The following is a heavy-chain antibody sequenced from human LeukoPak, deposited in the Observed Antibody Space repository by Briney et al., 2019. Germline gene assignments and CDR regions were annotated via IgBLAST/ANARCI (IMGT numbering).Heavy chain of an antibody. CDR2: ISSSSSYI. CDR3: ARGGPAAGRFDY. CDR1: GFTFSSYS. D-gene: IGHD6-13*01. V-gene: IGHV3-21*01. Sequence: GGSLRLSCAASGFTFSSYSMNWVRQAPGKGLEWVSSISSSSSYIYYADSVKGRFTISRDNAKNSLYLQMNSLRAEDTAVYYCARGGPAAGRFDYWGQRTLVTVSS. J-gene: IGHJ4*02.